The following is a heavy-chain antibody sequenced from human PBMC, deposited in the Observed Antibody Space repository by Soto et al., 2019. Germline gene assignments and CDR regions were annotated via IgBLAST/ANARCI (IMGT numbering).Heavy chain of an antibody. CDR1: GFTFTSSA. J-gene: IGHJ3*02. CDR3: AAAPPSDAFDI. CDR2: IVVGSGNT. V-gene: IGHV1-58*01. Sequence: VASVKVSCKASGFTFTSSAVQWVRQARGQRLEWIGWIVVGSGNTNYAQKFQERVTITRDMSTSTAYMELSSLRSEDTAVYYCAAAPPSDAFDIWGQGTMVTVSS.